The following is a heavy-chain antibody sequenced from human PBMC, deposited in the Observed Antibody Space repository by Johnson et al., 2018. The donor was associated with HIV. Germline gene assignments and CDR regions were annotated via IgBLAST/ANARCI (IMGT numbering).Heavy chain of an antibody. CDR1: GFTFSDYY. V-gene: IGHV3-11*01. CDR2: ISSSGSTI. Sequence: QVQLVESGGGLVKPGGSLRLSCAASGFTFSDYYMSWIRQAPGKGLEWVSYISSSGSTIYYADSVDDRFTISRDTAKNSLYLQMNSLRAEDTALYYCARREGTTGTFSAFDIWGQGTMVTVSS. J-gene: IGHJ3*02. D-gene: IGHD1-1*01. CDR3: ARREGTTGTFSAFDI.